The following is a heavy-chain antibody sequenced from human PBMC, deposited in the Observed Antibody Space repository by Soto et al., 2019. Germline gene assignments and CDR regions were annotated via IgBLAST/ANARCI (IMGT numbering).Heavy chain of an antibody. CDR1: GYILTGYH. Sequence: PSLKGSCNASGYILTGYHIHWVRQAPVRGLEWMGWINPNSGDTEYAQNFQGRVTMTRDTSFNLVYMEMSGLMSDDTAVYYCARDARGTRGFDEMDIWGQGTTVTVSS. D-gene: IGHD3-9*01. CDR3: ARDARGTRGFDEMDI. J-gene: IGHJ6*02. V-gene: IGHV1-2*02. CDR2: INPNSGDT.